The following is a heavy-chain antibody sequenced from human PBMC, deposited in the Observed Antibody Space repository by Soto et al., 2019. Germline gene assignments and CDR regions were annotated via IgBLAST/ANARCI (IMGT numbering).Heavy chain of an antibody. CDR2: INHSGST. CDR3: ARRAQRAAGTRWNWFDP. D-gene: IGHD6-13*01. Sequence: PSETLSLTFTVSGGSISRSSYYWSWIRQPPGKGLEWIGEINHSGSTNYNPSLKSRVTISVDTSKNQFSLKLSSVTAADTAVYYCARRAQRAAGTRWNWFDPWGQGTLVTVSS. CDR1: GGSISRSSYY. J-gene: IGHJ5*02. V-gene: IGHV4-39*07.